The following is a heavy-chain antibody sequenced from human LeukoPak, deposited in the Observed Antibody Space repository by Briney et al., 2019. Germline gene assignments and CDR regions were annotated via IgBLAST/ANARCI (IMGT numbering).Heavy chain of an antibody. V-gene: IGHV1-58*01. D-gene: IGHD3-9*01. CDR1: GFTFTSSA. CDR3: AAGDILTGYSPMSAFDI. CDR2: IFVGSGNT. Sequence: PGTSVKVSCKASGFTFTSSAVQWVRQARGQRLEWIGWIFVGSGNTNYAQKFQERVTITRDMSTSTAYMELSSLRSEDTAVYYCAAGDILTGYSPMSAFDIWGQGTMVTVSS. J-gene: IGHJ3*02.